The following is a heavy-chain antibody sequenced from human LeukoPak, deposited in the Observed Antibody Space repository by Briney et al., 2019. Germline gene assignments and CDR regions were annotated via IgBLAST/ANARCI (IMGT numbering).Heavy chain of an antibody. CDR2: VNTNSGNT. V-gene: IGHV1-8*01. D-gene: IGHD3-9*01. J-gene: IGHJ6*02. Sequence: ASVKVSCKASGYTFTSYDINWVRQATGQGLEWMGWVNTNSGNTGHAQKFQGRLTMTRDTSTNTAYMELSSLRSEDTAVYYCAKDHGYFDWFTYYYYYGMDVWGQGTTVTVSS. CDR3: AKDHGYFDWFTYYYYYGMDV. CDR1: GYTFTSYD.